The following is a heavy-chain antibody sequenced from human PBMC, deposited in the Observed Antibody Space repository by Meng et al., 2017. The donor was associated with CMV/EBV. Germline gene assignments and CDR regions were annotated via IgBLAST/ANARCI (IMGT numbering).Heavy chain of an antibody. CDR1: GGSISSSSYY. D-gene: IGHD2-2*01. J-gene: IGHJ6*02. CDR2: IYYSGST. CDR3: ARDGLAPYCSSTSCYGGGYYYYYGMDV. V-gene: IGHV4-39*07. Sequence: CTVSGGSISSSSYYWGWIRQPPGKGLEWIGSIYYSGSTYYNPSLKSRVTISVDTSKNQFSLKLSSVTAADTAVYYCARDGLAPYCSSTSCYGGGYYYYYGMDVWGQGTTVTVSS.